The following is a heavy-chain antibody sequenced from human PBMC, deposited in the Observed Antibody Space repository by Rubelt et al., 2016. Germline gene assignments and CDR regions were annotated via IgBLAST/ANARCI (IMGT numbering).Heavy chain of an antibody. D-gene: IGHD5-18*01. CDR1: GFTFDDYA. Sequence: EVQLVESGGGLVQPGRSLRLSCAASGFTFDDYAMHWVRQAPGKGLEWVSGISWNSGSIGFADSVKGRFTISRDNAKNSLYLQMNSLRAEDTALYYCAKGDTAMDFYYYGMDVWGQGTTVTVSS. J-gene: IGHJ6*02. V-gene: IGHV3-9*01. CDR3: AKGDTAMDFYYYGMDV. CDR2: ISWNSGSI.